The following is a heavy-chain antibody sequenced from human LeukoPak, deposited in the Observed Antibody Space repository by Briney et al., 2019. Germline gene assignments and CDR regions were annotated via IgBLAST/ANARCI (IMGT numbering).Heavy chain of an antibody. D-gene: IGHD3-10*01. CDR2: IFYSGST. J-gene: IGHJ3*02. V-gene: IGHV4-59*01. Sequence: SETLSLTCSVSGGSIRNYYWTWIRHPPGKGLEWIGYIFYSGSTNYNPSLKSRATISLDTSKNHFSLKLNSVTAADTAVYYCASSSSGSYYNGFDIWGQGTMVTVAS. CDR3: ASSSSGSYYNGFDI. CDR1: GGSIRNYY.